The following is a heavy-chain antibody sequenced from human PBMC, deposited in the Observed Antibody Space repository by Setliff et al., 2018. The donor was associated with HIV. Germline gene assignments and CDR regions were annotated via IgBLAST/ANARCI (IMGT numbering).Heavy chain of an antibody. V-gene: IGHV1-18*01. CDR3: ARNFGLSPSGKYYYYYGMDI. CDR1: GYIFSTFG. D-gene: IGHD3-10*01. CDR2: ISGSNGNT. Sequence: ASVKVSCKASGYIFSTFGITWVRQAPGQGPEWMGWISGSNGNTNYAQEFQGRVTVTIDTSTSTAYMELRTLRSDDTAVYYCARNFGLSPSGKYYYYYGMDIWGQGTTVTVSS. J-gene: IGHJ6*02.